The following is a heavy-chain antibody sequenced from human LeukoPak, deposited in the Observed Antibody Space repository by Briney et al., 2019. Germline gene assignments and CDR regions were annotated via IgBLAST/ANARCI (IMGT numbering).Heavy chain of an antibody. CDR3: AKDLGPLLAAAGPLDY. D-gene: IGHD6-13*01. CDR1: GFTFSSYA. V-gene: IGHV3-21*01. Sequence: GGSLRLSCAASGFTFSSYAMSWVRQAPGKGLEWVSSINNDGSYIYYAGSVKGRFTISRDNAKNSLYLRLNSLRAEDTAVYYCAKDLGPLLAAAGPLDYWGQGTLVTVSS. CDR2: INNDGSYI. J-gene: IGHJ4*02.